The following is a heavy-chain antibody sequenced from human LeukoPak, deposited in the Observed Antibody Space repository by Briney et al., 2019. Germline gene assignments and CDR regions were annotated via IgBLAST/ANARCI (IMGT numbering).Heavy chain of an antibody. D-gene: IGHD4/OR15-4a*01. J-gene: IGHJ5*02. CDR1: GFSISTSNW. Sequence: PSETLSLTCAVSGFSISTSNWWAWIRQPPGKGLEWIGYIYYSGSTYYNPSLKSRVTMSVDTSKNQFSLKLNSVAAVDTAVYYCARVLTWNWFDPWGPGTLVTVSS. CDR3: ARVLTWNWFDP. CDR2: IYYSGST. V-gene: IGHV4-28*03.